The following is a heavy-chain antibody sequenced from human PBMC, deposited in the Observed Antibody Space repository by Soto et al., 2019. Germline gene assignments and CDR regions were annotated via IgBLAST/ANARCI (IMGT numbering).Heavy chain of an antibody. V-gene: IGHV3-72*01. J-gene: IGHJ4*02. CDR3: ADLTWGAYYLP. CDR2: IRNKTQSYST. CDR1: GFTLSDHY. D-gene: IGHD3-22*01. Sequence: EVQLVEAGGAMVQPGGSLRLSCVASGFTLSDHYMDWVRQAPGKGLEWLGLIRNKTQSYSTDYAESVKGRFTNSRDDSKNSLYLQMNSLTTEDTAIYYCADLTWGAYYLPWGQGTLVTVSS.